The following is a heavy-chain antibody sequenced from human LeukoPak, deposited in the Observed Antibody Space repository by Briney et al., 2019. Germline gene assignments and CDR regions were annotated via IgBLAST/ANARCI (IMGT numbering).Heavy chain of an antibody. J-gene: IGHJ4*02. CDR3: AKAPGPAAVGGFDY. V-gene: IGHV3-23*01. Sequence: GGSLRLSCAASGFTFSSNYMGWVRQAPGKGLEWVSAISGSGDSTYYADSVKGRFTISRDNSKNTLYLQMNSLRVEDTAVYYCAKAPGPAAVGGFDYWGQGTLVTVSS. D-gene: IGHD2-2*01. CDR1: GFTFSSNY. CDR2: ISGSGDST.